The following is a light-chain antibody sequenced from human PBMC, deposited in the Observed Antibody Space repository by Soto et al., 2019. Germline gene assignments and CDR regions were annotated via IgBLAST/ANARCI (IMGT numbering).Light chain of an antibody. V-gene: IGKV1-6*01. Sequence: AIQLTQSPSSLSASVGDRVTITCRASQGIRNDLGWYQQKPGKAPKLLIYAASSLQSGVPSRFSGSASGTDFTLTISSLQPEDFATYYCQQSFSTPTFGQGTRLEI. J-gene: IGKJ5*01. CDR2: AAS. CDR3: QQSFSTPT. CDR1: QGIRND.